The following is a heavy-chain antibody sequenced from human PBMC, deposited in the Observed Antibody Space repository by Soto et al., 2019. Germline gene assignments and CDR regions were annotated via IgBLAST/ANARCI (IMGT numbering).Heavy chain of an antibody. CDR2: ISYGGSNK. J-gene: IGHJ6*02. Sequence: QVQLVESGGGVVQPGRSLRLSCAASGFTFSSYGMHWVRQAPGKGLEWVAVISYGGSNKYYADSVKGRFTIFRDNSKNTLYLQMNSLRAEDTAVYYCAKDWSRISNYYYYGMDVWGQGTTVTVSS. D-gene: IGHD3-3*01. V-gene: IGHV3-30*18. CDR3: AKDWSRISNYYYYGMDV. CDR1: GFTFSSYG.